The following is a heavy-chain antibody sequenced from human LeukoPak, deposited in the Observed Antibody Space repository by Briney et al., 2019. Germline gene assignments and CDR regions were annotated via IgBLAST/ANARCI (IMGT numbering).Heavy chain of an antibody. V-gene: IGHV3-30*04. CDR3: ARDLYFERHYYYGMDV. CDR2: ISYDGSNK. CDR1: GFTFSSYA. J-gene: IGHJ6*02. Sequence: GRSLRPSCAAFGFTFSSYAMHWVRQAPGKGLEWVAVISYDGSNKYYADSVKGRFTISRDNSKNTLYLQMNSLRAEDTAVYYCARDLYFERHYYYGMDVWGQGTTVTVSS. D-gene: IGHD3-9*01.